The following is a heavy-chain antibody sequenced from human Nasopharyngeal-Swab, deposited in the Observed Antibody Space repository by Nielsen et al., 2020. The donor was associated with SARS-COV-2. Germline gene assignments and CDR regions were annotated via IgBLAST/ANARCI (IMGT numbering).Heavy chain of an antibody. J-gene: IGHJ6*02. V-gene: IGHV1-69*13. D-gene: IGHD1/OR15-1a*01. CDR3: ARGKGTSYYYYYGMDV. CDR2: IIPAFGTP. CDR1: GDAFSRFG. Sequence: SVKASCKASGDAFSRFGISWVRQAPGQGLEWMGGIIPAFGTPTYAQDSAQDLQGRVTISADESTSTAYMELSSLRSEDTAVYYCARGKGTSYYYYYGMDVWGQGTTVTVSS.